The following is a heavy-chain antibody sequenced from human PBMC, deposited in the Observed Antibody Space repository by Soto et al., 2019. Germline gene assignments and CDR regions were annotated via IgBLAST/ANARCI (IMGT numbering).Heavy chain of an antibody. J-gene: IGHJ5*02. CDR1: GFKFRNYA. CDR3: ARAHSMMLLDRFDP. CDR2: IWFDGSKE. D-gene: IGHD3-16*01. Sequence: QVQLVESGGGVVQPGKSLRLSCAASGFKFRNYAIHWVRQAPGKGLEWLAVIWFDGSKEYYADSVKGRFTISRDNSKNTLFRHMNSLTADDSDVFYCARAHSMMLLDRFDPWGTGTLVTVSS. V-gene: IGHV3-33*01.